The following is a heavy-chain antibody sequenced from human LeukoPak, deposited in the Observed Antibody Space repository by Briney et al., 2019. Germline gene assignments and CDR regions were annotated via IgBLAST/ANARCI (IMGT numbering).Heavy chain of an antibody. CDR2: ISAYNGNT. D-gene: IGHD2-15*01. CDR1: GYTFTSYG. Sequence: ASVKVSCKASGYTFTSYGITWVRQAPGQGLEWTGWISAYNGNTKYAQNFQGRVTMTTDTSTDTAYMELRNLRSDDTAFYYCARDDLDCSGNTCYPDNYWGQGTLVAVSS. CDR3: ARDDLDCSGNTCYPDNY. V-gene: IGHV1-18*01. J-gene: IGHJ4*02.